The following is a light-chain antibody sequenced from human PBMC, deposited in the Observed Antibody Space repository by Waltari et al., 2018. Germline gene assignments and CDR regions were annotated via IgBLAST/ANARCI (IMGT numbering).Light chain of an antibody. Sequence: DIQMTQSPSTLSASVGDRVTNTCRASQSISNWLAWYQQKPGKAPKRLIYKASTLESGVPSRFSGSGSGTEFTLTISSLQPDDFATYYCQQYNSYSLLTFGGGTKVEIK. CDR2: KAS. J-gene: IGKJ4*01. CDR1: QSISNW. CDR3: QQYNSYSLLT. V-gene: IGKV1-5*03.